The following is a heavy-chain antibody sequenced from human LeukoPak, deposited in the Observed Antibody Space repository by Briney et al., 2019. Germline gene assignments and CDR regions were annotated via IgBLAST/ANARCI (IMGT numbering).Heavy chain of an antibody. CDR3: ARQMWPDYFDS. D-gene: IGHD2-21*01. CDR2: IYSGIT. J-gene: IGHJ4*02. V-gene: IGHV4-38-2*02. CDR1: GYSISSGYS. Sequence: SETLSLTCTVSGYSISSGYSWGWIRQPPGKGLEWIGTIYSGITSYNPSLKSRITISVDTSKNQFSLNLSSVTAADTAVYYCARQMWPDYFDSCGQGTLVTVSS.